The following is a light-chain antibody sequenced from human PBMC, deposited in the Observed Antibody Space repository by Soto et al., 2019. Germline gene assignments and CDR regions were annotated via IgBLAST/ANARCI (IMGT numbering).Light chain of an antibody. CDR3: QQRSNWRGWM. V-gene: IGKV3-11*01. Sequence: EIVLTQSPATLSLSPGERATLSCRASQSVSSYLAWYQQKPGQAPRLLIYDASNRATGIPARFSGSGSGTDFTLTNSSLQAEDFAVYYCQQRSNWRGWMFGQGTKVQIK. CDR1: QSVSSY. CDR2: DAS. J-gene: IGKJ1*01.